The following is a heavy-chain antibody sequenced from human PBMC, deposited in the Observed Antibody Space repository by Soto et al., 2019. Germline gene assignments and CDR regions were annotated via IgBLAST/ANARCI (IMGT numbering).Heavy chain of an antibody. Sequence: ASVKVSCKASGYTFTSYGISWVRQAPGQGLEWMGWISAYNGTANYAQKFQGRVTITADESTSTAYMELSSLRSEDTAVYYCARDRYYYGSEDYYYGMDVWGQGTTVTVSS. CDR1: GYTFTSYG. CDR2: ISAYNGTA. D-gene: IGHD3-10*01. J-gene: IGHJ6*02. V-gene: IGHV1-18*01. CDR3: ARDRYYYGSEDYYYGMDV.